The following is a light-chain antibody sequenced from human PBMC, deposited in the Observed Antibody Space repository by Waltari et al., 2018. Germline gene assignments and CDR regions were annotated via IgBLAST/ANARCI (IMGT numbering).Light chain of an antibody. V-gene: IGKV1-13*02. CDR2: DAS. J-gene: IGKJ1*01. CDR3: QQTYSTMWT. CDR1: QAISSA. Sequence: AVQLTQSPSSLSASVGDRVTITCRASQAISSALAWYQQKPGKAPNLLIYDASNLESGVPSRFSGSGSGTHFTLTISSLQLEDFATYYCQQTYSTMWTFGQGTKLEIK.